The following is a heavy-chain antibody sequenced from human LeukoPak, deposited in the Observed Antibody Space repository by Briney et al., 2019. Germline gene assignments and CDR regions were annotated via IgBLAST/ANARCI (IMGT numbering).Heavy chain of an antibody. D-gene: IGHD3-10*01. CDR2: IMQDGSEK. J-gene: IGHJ4*02. V-gene: IGHV3-7*03. CDR3: AKLFESGTYNNFFHY. CDR1: GFTFSSYW. Sequence: GGSLRLSCAASGFTFSSYWMSWVRQAPGKGLEWVANIMQDGSEKHYVDSVKGRFTISRDNAKSSLYLQMNSLRPEDTAIYYCAKLFESGTYNNFFHYWGQGTLVTVSS.